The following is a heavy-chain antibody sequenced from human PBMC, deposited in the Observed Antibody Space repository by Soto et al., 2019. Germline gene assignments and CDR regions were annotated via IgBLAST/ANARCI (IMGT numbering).Heavy chain of an antibody. D-gene: IGHD4-4*01. CDR2: INSDGSSP. J-gene: IGHJ6*04. CDR3: ARRNYSNYVGYYYGMDV. Sequence: GSLRLSCAASGFTFSSYWMHWVRQAPGKGLVWVSRINSDGSSPSYADSVEGRLTISRDNAKNTLYLQMNSLRAEDTAVYYCARRNYSNYVGYYYGMDVWGKGTTVTVSS. V-gene: IGHV3-74*01. CDR1: GFTFSSYW.